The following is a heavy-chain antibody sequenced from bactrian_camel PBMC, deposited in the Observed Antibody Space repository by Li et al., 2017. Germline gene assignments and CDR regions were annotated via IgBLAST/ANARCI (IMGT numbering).Heavy chain of an antibody. CDR3: AVRLNSGCPIRARDFGY. CDR1: EYDVTISC. J-gene: IGHJ6*01. Sequence: HVQLVESGGGSVQAGGSLRLSCSLSEYDVTISCMGWFRQVPGKERERVATYGGYGRISYAGSAEGRFTITRDKDNLYLQMDSLRPSDTGTYYCAVRLNSGCPIRARDFGYWGQGTQVTVS. D-gene: IGHD5*01. V-gene: IGHV3S53*01. CDR2: YGGYGRI.